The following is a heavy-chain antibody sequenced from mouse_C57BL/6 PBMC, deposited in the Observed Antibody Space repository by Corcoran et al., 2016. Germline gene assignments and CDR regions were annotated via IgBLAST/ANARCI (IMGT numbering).Heavy chain of an antibody. D-gene: IGHD2-2*01. CDR3: ARSKEWLPKYYDAKDY. Sequence: EVQLQQYGPELVQPGASLPLSCTASGYTFTVYYLIWVQLSHGKSLEWIGDINPNNGGTSYNQQFNGKSTLTVAKSSSTAYMELRGLTSEDSAVYYCARSKEWLPKYYDAKDYWGQGTSVTVSS. CDR2: INPNNGGT. J-gene: IGHJ4*01. CDR1: GYTFTVYY. V-gene: IGHV1-26*01.